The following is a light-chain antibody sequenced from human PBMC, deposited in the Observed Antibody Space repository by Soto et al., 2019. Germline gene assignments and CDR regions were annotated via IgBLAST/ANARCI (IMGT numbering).Light chain of an antibody. CDR1: SSDIGGYNY. J-gene: IGLJ2*01. CDR3: SSYITTSTSVL. V-gene: IGLV2-14*01. Sequence: QSALTQPASVSGSPGQSITISCTEISSDIGGYNYVSWYQQHPGKAPKLIIYDVNNRPSGVSNRFSGSKSGDTASLTISGLQAEDEADYYCSSYITTSTSVLFGGGTKVTVL. CDR2: DVN.